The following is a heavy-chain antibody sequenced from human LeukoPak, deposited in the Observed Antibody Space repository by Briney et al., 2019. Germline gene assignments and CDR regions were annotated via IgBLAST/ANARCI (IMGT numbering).Heavy chain of an antibody. D-gene: IGHD3-10*01. CDR2: IYYSGST. CDR3: ASHYGSGSYYWAFDI. Sequence: SETLSLTCTVSGGSISSYYWSWLRQPPGKGLEWIGYIYYSGSTNYNPSLKSRVTISVDTSKNQFSLKLSSVTAADTAVYYCASHYGSGSYYWAFDIWGQGTMVTVSS. V-gene: IGHV4-59*01. CDR1: GGSISSYY. J-gene: IGHJ3*02.